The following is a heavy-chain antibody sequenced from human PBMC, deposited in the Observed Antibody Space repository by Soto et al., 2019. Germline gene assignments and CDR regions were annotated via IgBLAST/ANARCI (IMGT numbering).Heavy chain of an antibody. V-gene: IGHV3-23*01. CDR2: ISGGAGST. D-gene: IGHD5-18*01. CDR3: AKDHSAGYYYMDV. Sequence: GGSLRLSCAASGFTFSTYDMSWVRQAPGKGLAWVSTISGGAGSTYYADSVRGRFTNSRDNSRNTLYLQMNSLRAEDTAVYYCAKDHSAGYYYMDVWGKGTTVTVSS. J-gene: IGHJ6*03. CDR1: GFTFSTYD.